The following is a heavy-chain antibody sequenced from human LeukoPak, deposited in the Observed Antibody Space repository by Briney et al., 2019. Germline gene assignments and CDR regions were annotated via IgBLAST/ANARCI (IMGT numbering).Heavy chain of an antibody. J-gene: IGHJ5*02. CDR2: ISSSSSYI. CDR3: ARGPHEYIGP. V-gene: IGHV3-21*01. D-gene: IGHD2/OR15-2a*01. CDR1: GFTFSSYS. Sequence: GGSLRLSCAASGFTFSSYSMNWVRQAPGKGLEWVSSISSSSSYIYYADSVKGRFTISRDNAKNSLYLQMNSVISEDTAMYYCARGPHEYIGPWGQGTLVTVSS.